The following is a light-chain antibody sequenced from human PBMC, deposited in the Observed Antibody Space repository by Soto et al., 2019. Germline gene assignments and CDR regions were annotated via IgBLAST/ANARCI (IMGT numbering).Light chain of an antibody. CDR2: DSA. J-gene: IGKJ5*01. Sequence: DSVLTQCPAILYISPGERATLSCRASQSIHTSLAWYQQKPGQPPRLVVYDSALRANGVPDRFGGSRSGTEFTLTINNLEPEDFAVYYYQLRNVWPPITSGQGARPEVK. CDR3: QLRNVWPPIT. V-gene: IGKV3-11*01. CDR1: QSIHTS.